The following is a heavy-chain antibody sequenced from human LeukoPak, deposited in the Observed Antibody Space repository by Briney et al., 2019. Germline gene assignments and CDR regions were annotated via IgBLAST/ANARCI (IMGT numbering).Heavy chain of an antibody. CDR1: GGTFSSYA. D-gene: IGHD2-15*01. CDR2: IIPIFGTA. J-gene: IGHJ4*02. Sequence: ASVKVSCKXSGGTFSSYAISWVRQAPGQGLEWMGGIIPIFGTANYAQKFQGRVTITTDESTSTAYMELSSLRSEDTAVYYCARGRRRYCSGGSCSNYYFDYWGQGTLVTVSS. CDR3: ARGRRRYCSGGSCSNYYFDY. V-gene: IGHV1-69*05.